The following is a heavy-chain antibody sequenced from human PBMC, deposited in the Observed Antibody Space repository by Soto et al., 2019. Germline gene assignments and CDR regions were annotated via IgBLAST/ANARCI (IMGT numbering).Heavy chain of an antibody. Sequence: ASETLSLTCAVYGGSFSGYYWSWIRQPPGKGLEWIGEINHSGSTNYNPSLKSRVTISVDTSKNQFSLKLSSVTAADTAVYYCARGWLGYCSGGSCYSPYYYYYYGMDVWGQGTTVTVSS. CDR3: ARGWLGYCSGGSCYSPYYYYYYGMDV. V-gene: IGHV4-34*01. CDR1: GGSFSGYY. CDR2: INHSGST. D-gene: IGHD2-15*01. J-gene: IGHJ6*02.